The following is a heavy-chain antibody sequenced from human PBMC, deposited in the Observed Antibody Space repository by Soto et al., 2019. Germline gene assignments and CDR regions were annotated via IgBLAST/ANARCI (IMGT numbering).Heavy chain of an antibody. D-gene: IGHD6-13*01. V-gene: IGHV4-39*01. J-gene: IGHJ3*02. CDR3: ARPVGVEKQQVHDGFAI. CDR1: GGSISTTNYY. CDR2: IHYSGYT. Sequence: PSETLSLTCTVSGGSISTTNYYWGWIRQTPGKGLEWIGAIHYSGYTYYNPSLKNRVTISVDTSKNQFSLKLTSVTAADTAIYYCARPVGVEKQQVHDGFAIWGQGTLVTVSS.